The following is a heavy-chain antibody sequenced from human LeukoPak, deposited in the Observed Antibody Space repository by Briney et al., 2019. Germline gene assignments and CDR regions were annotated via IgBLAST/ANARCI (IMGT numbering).Heavy chain of an antibody. D-gene: IGHD3-22*01. CDR3: ARVITSGYSYYYYYMDF. J-gene: IGHJ6*03. V-gene: IGHV4-59*01. CDR2: IHYSGSS. CDR1: GVSINSYF. Sequence: PSETLSLTCSVSGVSINSYFWSWIRQPPGKGLEWIGYIHYSGSSNYNSSLKSRVTIAVDTSKNQFSLRLTSVTAADTAVYYCARVITSGYSYYYYYMDFWGGGTTVTVSS.